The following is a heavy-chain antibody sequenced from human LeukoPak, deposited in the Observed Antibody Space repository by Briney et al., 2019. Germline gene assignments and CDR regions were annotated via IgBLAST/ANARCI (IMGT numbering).Heavy chain of an antibody. J-gene: IGHJ4*02. Sequence: GGSLRLSCAASGFTFSSYAMHWVRQASGKGLEWVAVISYDGSNKYYADSVKGRFTISRDNSKNTLYLQMNSLRAEDTAVYYCARDRRRGYSYGTIFDYWGQGTLVTVSS. CDR3: ARDRRRGYSYGTIFDY. CDR1: GFTFSSYA. V-gene: IGHV3-30-3*01. CDR2: ISYDGSNK. D-gene: IGHD5-18*01.